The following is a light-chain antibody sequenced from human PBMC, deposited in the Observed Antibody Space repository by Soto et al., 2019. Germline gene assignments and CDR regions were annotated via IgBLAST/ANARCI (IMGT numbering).Light chain of an antibody. CDR1: QSVLYTSNNKNY. J-gene: IGKJ5*01. CDR3: QQYYSTPIT. CDR2: WAS. Sequence: DIVMTQSPDSLPVSLGERATINCKSSQSVLYTSNNKNYLAWYHQKPGQSPKLLIYWASTRESGVPDRFSGSGSGTDFTLTISSLQAEDVAVYYCQQYYSTPITFGQGTRLEIK. V-gene: IGKV4-1*01.